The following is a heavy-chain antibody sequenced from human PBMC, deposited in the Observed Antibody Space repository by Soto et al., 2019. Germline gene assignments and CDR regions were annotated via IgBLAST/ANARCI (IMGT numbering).Heavy chain of an antibody. V-gene: IGHV4-39*01. Sequence: QLQLQESGPGLVKPSETLSLTCTVSGGSISSSTYYWGWIRQPPGKGLEWIGNIYYSGSTNYNPPLQSRVTISVDTSKNQCSLKLSSVTAADTAVYYCARHGLVAATYNWFDPWGQGTLVTVSS. D-gene: IGHD2-15*01. CDR3: ARHGLVAATYNWFDP. J-gene: IGHJ5*02. CDR2: IYYSGST. CDR1: GGSISSSTYY.